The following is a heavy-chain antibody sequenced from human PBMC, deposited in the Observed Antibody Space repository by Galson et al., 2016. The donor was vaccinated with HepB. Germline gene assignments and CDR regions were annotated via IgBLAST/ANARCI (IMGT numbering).Heavy chain of an antibody. D-gene: IGHD6-6*01. CDR2: IWFDGSIK. Sequence: SLRLSCAASGFTFSTYGMHWVRQAPGKGLDWVALIWFDGSIKYYADSVKGRFTISRDNSRNTVYLQMHSLTVEDTAVYYCARESGRLDYSSTSPSVGDWYFDLWGRGTLVAVSS. V-gene: IGHV3-33*01. J-gene: IGHJ2*01. CDR3: ARESGRLDYSSTSPSVGDWYFDL. CDR1: GFTFSTYG.